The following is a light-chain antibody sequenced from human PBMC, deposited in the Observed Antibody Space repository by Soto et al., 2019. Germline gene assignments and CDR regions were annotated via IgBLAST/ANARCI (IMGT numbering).Light chain of an antibody. Sequence: EIVMTQSPATLSVSPGERATLSCRASQSIATNVAWYQQKPGKTPKLLIYDASTMETGVPARFSGSASGTDFTLTISSLQSEDFAVYYCQQYRDWPLTFGGGTRVEIK. CDR2: DAS. CDR1: QSIATN. V-gene: IGKV3-15*01. J-gene: IGKJ4*01. CDR3: QQYRDWPLT.